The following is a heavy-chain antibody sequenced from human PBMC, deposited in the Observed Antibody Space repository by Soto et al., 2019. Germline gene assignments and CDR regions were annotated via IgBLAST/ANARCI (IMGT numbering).Heavy chain of an antibody. J-gene: IGHJ6*01. V-gene: IGHV4-31*03. CDR1: GGSMTSGDQY. Sequence: SDTLSLTCTVTGGSMTSGDQYWTWIRHRPGEGLEWFGYINHRGSLYYNPSLKSRVSMSVDTSKNQFSLNLSSVTAADTAVYYWEREPPQRQGRNMNVSGQGTTVTVPS. D-gene: IGHD1-1*01. CDR3: EREPPQRQGRNMNV. CDR2: INHRGSL.